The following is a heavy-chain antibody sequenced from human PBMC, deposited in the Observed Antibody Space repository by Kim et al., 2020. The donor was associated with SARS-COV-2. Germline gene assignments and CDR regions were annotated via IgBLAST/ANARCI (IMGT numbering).Heavy chain of an antibody. CDR3: AKLDYDSSGYWYYYYYGMDV. V-gene: IGHV3-23*01. CDR2: ISGSGGST. J-gene: IGHJ6*02. CDR1: GFTFSSYA. Sequence: GGSLRLSCAASGFTFSSYAMSWVRQAPGKGLEWVSAISGSGGSTYYADSVKGRFTISRDNSKNTLYLQMNSLRAEDTAVYYCAKLDYDSSGYWYYYYYGMDVWGQGTTVTVSS. D-gene: IGHD3-22*01.